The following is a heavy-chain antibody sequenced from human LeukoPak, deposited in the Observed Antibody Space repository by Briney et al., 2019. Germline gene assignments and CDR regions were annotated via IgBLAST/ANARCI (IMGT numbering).Heavy chain of an antibody. J-gene: IGHJ4*02. Sequence: PSQTLSLTCTVASDSISSGDYYWSSIRQPAGKGREFIGYINKKGGTFYNPPLKTLVSISIDTPKNQFSLKLPSVTDADTAVYFCAREHKSYGDYPYYFDSWGQGTLVTVSS. CDR1: SDSISSGDYY. V-gene: IGHV4-30-4*01. CDR3: AREHKSYGDYPYYFDS. CDR2: INKKGGT. D-gene: IGHD4-17*01.